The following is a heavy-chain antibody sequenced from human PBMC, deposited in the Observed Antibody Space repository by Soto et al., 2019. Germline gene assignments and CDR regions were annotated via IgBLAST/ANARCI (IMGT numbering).Heavy chain of an antibody. D-gene: IGHD4-17*01. Sequence: GGSLRLSCAASGFTFSDYYMSWIRQAPGKGLEWVSYISSSGSTIYYADSVKGRFTISRDNAKNSLYLQMNSLRAEDTAVYYCGTSWGDYSDAFDIWGQGTMVTVSS. CDR3: GTSWGDYSDAFDI. J-gene: IGHJ3*02. CDR2: ISSSGSTI. V-gene: IGHV3-11*01. CDR1: GFTFSDYY.